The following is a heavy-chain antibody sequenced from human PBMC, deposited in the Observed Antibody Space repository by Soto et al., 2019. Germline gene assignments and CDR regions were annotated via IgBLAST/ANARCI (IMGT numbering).Heavy chain of an antibody. CDR3: ARMGTLVGIVNNHWFVP. CDR1: VGSISRGAYY. Sequence: PSETLSLTCTVSVGSISRGAYYWSWIRQHPAKGLERIGYIYYSGSTYYNPSLKRRVTISVDTSKNQFSRKLRSVTAADTAVYDCARMGTLVGIVNNHWFVPGGQGTLVTVDS. D-gene: IGHD2-15*01. V-gene: IGHV4-31*03. J-gene: IGHJ5*02. CDR2: IYYSGST.